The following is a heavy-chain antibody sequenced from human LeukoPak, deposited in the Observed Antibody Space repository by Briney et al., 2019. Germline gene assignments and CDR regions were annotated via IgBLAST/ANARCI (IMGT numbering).Heavy chain of an antibody. V-gene: IGHV3-23*01. CDR2: ISGGGGSA. CDR1: GFTFSSYA. Sequence: PGGSLRLSCAASGFTFSSYAMNWVRQAPGKGLEWVSGISGGGGSAYYADSVKGRFTISRDNSKNTLYLKMNSLRAEDTAVYYCARGDCNTNSCSIGYWGQGTLVTVSS. D-gene: IGHD2-2*01. CDR3: ARGDCNTNSCSIGY. J-gene: IGHJ4*02.